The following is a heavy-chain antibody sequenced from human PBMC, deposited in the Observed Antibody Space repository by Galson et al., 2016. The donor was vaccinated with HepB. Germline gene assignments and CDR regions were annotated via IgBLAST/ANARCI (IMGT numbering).Heavy chain of an antibody. Sequence: SLRLSCAASGFTFSRYSAHWVRQAPGKGLEWVSVISQDGSNKFYADSVMGRFTISRDNSKNTLYLEMNSLRPEDTAVYYCARRADLWFHNEGEYYFDYWGQGTLATVSS. J-gene: IGHJ4*02. CDR2: ISQDGSNK. V-gene: IGHV3-30*04. D-gene: IGHD3-10*01. CDR1: GFTFSRYS. CDR3: ARRADLWFHNEGEYYFDY.